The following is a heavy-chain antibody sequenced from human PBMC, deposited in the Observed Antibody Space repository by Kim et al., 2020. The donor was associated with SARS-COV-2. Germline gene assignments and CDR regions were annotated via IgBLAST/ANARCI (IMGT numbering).Heavy chain of an antibody. CDR1: GYTFTTYA. CDR2: INAGNGNT. Sequence: ASVKVSCKASGYTFTTYAMHWVRQAPGQRLEWMGWINAGNGNTKYSQKFQGRVTITRDTSASTAYMELSSLRSEDTALYYCARVSMVRGVFDYWGQGTLVTVSS. J-gene: IGHJ4*02. CDR3: ARVSMVRGVFDY. D-gene: IGHD3-10*01. V-gene: IGHV1-3*01.